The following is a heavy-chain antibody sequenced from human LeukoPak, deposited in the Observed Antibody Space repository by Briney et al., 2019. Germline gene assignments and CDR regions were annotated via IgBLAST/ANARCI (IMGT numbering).Heavy chain of an antibody. CDR2: ISSNGSTI. J-gene: IGHJ6*02. CDR1: GFTFSSYE. CDR3: ARDGGSTVTTAKQQCGYYYYGMDV. Sequence: PGGSLRLSCAASGFTFSSYEMNWVRQAPGKGLEWVSSISSNGSTINYADSVNGRFTISSDNAKNPLSLQMNSLRAEDTAVYYCARDGGSTVTTAKQQCGYYYYGMDVWGQGTTVTVSS. V-gene: IGHV3-48*03. D-gene: IGHD4-17*01.